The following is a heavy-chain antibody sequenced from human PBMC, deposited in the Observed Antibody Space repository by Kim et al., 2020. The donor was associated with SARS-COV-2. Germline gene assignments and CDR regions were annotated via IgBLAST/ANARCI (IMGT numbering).Heavy chain of an antibody. J-gene: IGHJ4*02. CDR3: ARALYDFWSGQGGGYFDY. Sequence: KSRVTISVDRSKNQFSLKLSSVTAADTAVYYCARALYDFWSGQGGGYFDYWGQGTLVTVSS. D-gene: IGHD3-3*01. V-gene: IGHV4-30-2*01.